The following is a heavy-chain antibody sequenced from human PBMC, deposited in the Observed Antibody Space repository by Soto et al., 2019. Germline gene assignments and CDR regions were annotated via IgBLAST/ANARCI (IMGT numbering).Heavy chain of an antibody. V-gene: IGHV3-15*01. CDR1: GFTFSNAW. D-gene: IGHD3-9*01. CDR3: TTERTYKYYDILTGYFSVRAFDI. J-gene: IGHJ3*02. Sequence: GGSLRLSCAASGFTFSNAWMSWVRQAPGKGLEWVGRIKSKTDGGTTDYAATVKGRFTTSRDDSKHTLYLQMNSLKTDDTAVYYCTTERTYKYYDILTGYFSVRAFDIWGQGTMVTVSS. CDR2: IKSKTDGGTT.